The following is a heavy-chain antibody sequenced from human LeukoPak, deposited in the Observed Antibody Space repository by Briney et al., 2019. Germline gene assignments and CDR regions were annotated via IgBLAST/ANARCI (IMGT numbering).Heavy chain of an antibody. Sequence: PGGSLRLSCAASGFTFSTYAMHWVRQAPGKGLEWVAAIWSDGSNKYYADSVKGRFTISRDNSKNTLYLQMNSLRAEDTAVYYCASSSSFDYWGQGTLVTVSS. CDR1: GFTFSTYA. CDR3: ASSSSFDY. CDR2: IWSDGSNK. D-gene: IGHD3-10*01. V-gene: IGHV3-33*01. J-gene: IGHJ4*02.